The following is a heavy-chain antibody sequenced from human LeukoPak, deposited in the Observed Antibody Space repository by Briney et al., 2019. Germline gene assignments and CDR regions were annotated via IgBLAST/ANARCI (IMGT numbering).Heavy chain of an antibody. CDR3: ATPHNCSGGSCYSYYDAMDV. Sequence: ASVKVSCKASGYTFTSYGVSWVRQAPGQGLEWMGWINTYNGNTNYAQKLQGRVTMTTDTSTSTAYMELRSLRSDDTAVYYCATPHNCSGGSCYSYYDAMDVWGQGTSVTVSS. CDR1: GYTFTSYG. D-gene: IGHD2-15*01. J-gene: IGHJ6*02. V-gene: IGHV1-18*01. CDR2: INTYNGNT.